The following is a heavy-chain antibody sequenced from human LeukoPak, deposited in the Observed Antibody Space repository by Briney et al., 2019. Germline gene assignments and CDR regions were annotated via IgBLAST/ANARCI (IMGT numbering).Heavy chain of an antibody. J-gene: IGHJ6*02. Sequence: GGSLRLSCAASGFTFDDYAMHWVRQAPGKGLEWVSGISWNSGSIGYADSVKGRFTISRDNSKNTLYLQMNSLRAEDTAVYYCARVISGYRGYGMDVWGQGTTVTVSS. CDR3: ARVISGYRGYGMDV. V-gene: IGHV3-9*01. CDR2: ISWNSGSI. CDR1: GFTFDDYA. D-gene: IGHD3-22*01.